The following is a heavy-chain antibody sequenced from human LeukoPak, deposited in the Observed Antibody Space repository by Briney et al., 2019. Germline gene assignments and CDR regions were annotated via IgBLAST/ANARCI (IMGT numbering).Heavy chain of an antibody. Sequence: GRSLRLSCAASGFTFSNYGMNWVRQAPGKGLEWVSVTDTSGVITYYTDSVKGRFTISRDNPKNTLNLQMDSLRVEDTAVYYCAKGDTGVIRRYYLDSWGQGTLVTVSS. J-gene: IGHJ4*02. D-gene: IGHD5-18*01. CDR2: TDTSGVIT. V-gene: IGHV3-23*05. CDR1: GFTFSNYG. CDR3: AKGDTGVIRRYYLDS.